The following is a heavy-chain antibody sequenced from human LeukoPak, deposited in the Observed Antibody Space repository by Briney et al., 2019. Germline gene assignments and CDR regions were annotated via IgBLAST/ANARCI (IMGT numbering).Heavy chain of an antibody. Sequence: GGSLRLSCAASGFTVSSNYMSWVRQAPGKGLEWVSAIYSGGSTYYADSVKGRFTISRDNSKNTLYLQMNSLRAEDTAVYYCANGGFGGYDSHQIDYWGQGTLVTVSS. CDR3: ANGGFGGYDSHQIDY. D-gene: IGHD5-12*01. V-gene: IGHV3-66*01. J-gene: IGHJ4*02. CDR1: GFTVSSNY. CDR2: IYSGGST.